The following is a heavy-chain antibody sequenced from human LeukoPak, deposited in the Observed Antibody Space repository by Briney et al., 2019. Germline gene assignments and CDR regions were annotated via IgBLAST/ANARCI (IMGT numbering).Heavy chain of an antibody. CDR2: ISSSSSYI. D-gene: IGHD4-17*01. V-gene: IGHV3-21*01. Sequence: GGSLRLSCAASGFTLSSYSMNWVRQAPGKGLEWVSSISSSSSYIYYADSVKGRFTISRDNAKNSMYLQMNSLRAEDTAVYYCARDGGYGDYFWGQGTLVSVSS. CDR3: ARDGGYGDYF. J-gene: IGHJ4*02. CDR1: GFTLSSYS.